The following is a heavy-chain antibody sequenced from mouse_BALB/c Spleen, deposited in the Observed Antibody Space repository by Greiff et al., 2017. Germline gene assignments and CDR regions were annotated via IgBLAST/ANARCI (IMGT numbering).Heavy chain of an antibody. CDR3: ARTITTPQYAMDY. D-gene: IGHD1-1*01. J-gene: IGHJ4*01. CDR1: GYTFTSYW. CDR2: INPSTGYT. V-gene: IGHV1-7*01. Sequence: QVQLQQSGAELAKPGASVKMSCKASGYTFTSYWMHWVKQRPGQGLEWIGYINPSTGYTEYNQKFKDKATLTADKSSSTAYMQLRSLTSEDSAVYYCARTITTPQYAMDYWGQGTSVTVSS.